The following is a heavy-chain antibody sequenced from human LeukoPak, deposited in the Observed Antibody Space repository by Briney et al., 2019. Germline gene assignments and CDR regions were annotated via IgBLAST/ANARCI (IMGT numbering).Heavy chain of an antibody. CDR3: ARGSGTYDFDY. D-gene: IGHD1-26*01. V-gene: IGHV1-2*02. J-gene: IGHJ4*02. CDR1: RYTLTGYY. Sequence: ASVTVSCKASRYTLTGYYMHWLRQAPSQELEWMGWINPNSGGTNYAQKFQGRITMTRDTSISTAYMELSRVRSDDTDVYYCARGSGTYDFDYWGQGILVTVSS. CDR2: INPNSGGT.